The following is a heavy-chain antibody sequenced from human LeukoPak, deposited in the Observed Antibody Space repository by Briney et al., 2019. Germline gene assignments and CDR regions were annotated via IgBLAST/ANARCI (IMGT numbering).Heavy chain of an antibody. Sequence: ASVKVSCKASGYTFTSYDTNWVRQATGQGLEWMGWMNPNSGNAGYAQKFQGRVTMTRSPSISTAYMELSSLRSEDTAVYYCARGYYLDYWGQGTLVTVSS. CDR1: GYTFTSYD. J-gene: IGHJ4*02. V-gene: IGHV1-8*01. CDR3: ARGYYLDY. CDR2: MNPNSGNA.